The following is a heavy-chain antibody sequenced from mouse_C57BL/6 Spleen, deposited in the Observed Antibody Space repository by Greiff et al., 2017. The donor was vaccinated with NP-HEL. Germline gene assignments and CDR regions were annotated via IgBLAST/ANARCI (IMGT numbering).Heavy chain of an antibody. CDR1: GYTFTSYD. V-gene: IGHV1-85*01. CDR2: IYPRDGST. D-gene: IGHD2-4*01. CDR3: ARGYDYERWYFDV. J-gene: IGHJ1*03. Sequence: QVQLQQSGPELVKPGASVKLSCKASGYTFTSYDINWVKQRPGQGLEWIGWIYPRDGSTKYNEKFKGKATLTVDTSSSTAYMELHSLTSEDSAVYFCARGYDYERWYFDVWGTGTTVTVSS.